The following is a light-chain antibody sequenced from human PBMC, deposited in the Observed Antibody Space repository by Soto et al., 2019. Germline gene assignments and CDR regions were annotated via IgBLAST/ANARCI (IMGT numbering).Light chain of an antibody. CDR2: GAS. J-gene: IGKJ1*01. Sequence: EIVLTQSPGTLSLSPGERATLSCRASQSVIYLAWYQQKPGQAPRLLFYGASNRATGIPGRFSGSVSGTDFTLTISRMEPEDSAVYYCHQYGIVPWTFGQGTKVDIK. V-gene: IGKV3-20*01. CDR1: QSVIY. CDR3: HQYGIVPWT.